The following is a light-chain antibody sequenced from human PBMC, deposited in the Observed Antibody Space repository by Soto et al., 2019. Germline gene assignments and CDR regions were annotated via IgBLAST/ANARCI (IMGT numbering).Light chain of an antibody. CDR2: DVS. V-gene: IGKV3-11*01. CDR1: QSVGNS. CDR3: QQRSNWPRT. J-gene: IGKJ1*01. Sequence: EIVLRQSPATLSLPPGERATLSCMASQSVGNSLAWYQQKPGQAPGLLIHDVSNRATGIPARFSGSGSGTDFTLTISSLEPEDFAVYYCQQRSNWPRTFGQGTKVDIK.